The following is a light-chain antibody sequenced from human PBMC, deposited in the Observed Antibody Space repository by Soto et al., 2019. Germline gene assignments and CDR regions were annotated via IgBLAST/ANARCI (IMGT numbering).Light chain of an antibody. CDR1: QSISDT. CDR2: SAS. J-gene: IGKJ5*01. V-gene: IGKV3-15*01. Sequence: EIVMKQSPSTLSVSPGGRATLSCRASQSISDTLAWYQQKPGQAPRLLIYSASRRATGFPARFSGSGSGTDFTLTISSLQSEDFAVYYCQQYNHWRSISFGQGTRLEIK. CDR3: QQYNHWRSIS.